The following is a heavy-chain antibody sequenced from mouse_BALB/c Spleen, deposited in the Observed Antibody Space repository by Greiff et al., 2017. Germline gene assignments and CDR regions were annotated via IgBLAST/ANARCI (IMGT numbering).Heavy chain of an antibody. CDR3: TRSKYGNFLFAY. V-gene: IGHV1-15*01. Sequence: QVQLQQSGAELVRPGASVTLSCKASGYTFTDYEMHWVKQTPVHGLEWIGAIDPETGGTAYNQKFKGKATLTADKSSSTAYMELRSLTSEDSAVYYCTRSKYGNFLFAYWGQGTLVTVSA. J-gene: IGHJ3*01. CDR2: IDPETGGT. CDR1: GYTFTDYE. D-gene: IGHD2-10*02.